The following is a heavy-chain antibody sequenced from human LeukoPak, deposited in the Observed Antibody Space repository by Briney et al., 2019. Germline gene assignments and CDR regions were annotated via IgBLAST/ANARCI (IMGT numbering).Heavy chain of an antibody. CDR3: TRDTSTIWFDY. CDR2: IYTTGST. D-gene: IGHD2-2*01. J-gene: IGHJ4*02. Sequence: SETLSLTCTVSGGSISSYYWSWIRQPAGKGLEWIGRIYTTGSTNYNPSLKSRVTMSVDTSKNQFSLKLSSVTAADTAVYYCTRDTSTIWFDYWGQGTPVTVSS. CDR1: GGSISSYY. V-gene: IGHV4-4*07.